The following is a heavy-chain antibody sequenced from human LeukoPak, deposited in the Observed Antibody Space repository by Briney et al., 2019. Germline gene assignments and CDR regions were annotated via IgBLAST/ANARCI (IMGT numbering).Heavy chain of an antibody. CDR1: GFTFSSYE. V-gene: IGHV3-48*03. D-gene: IGHD3-10*01. Sequence: PGGSLRLSCAASGFTFSSYEMNWVRQAPGKGLEWVSYISDSGNTIYYADFVKGRFTISRDNAKNSLYLQMNSLRAEDTAVYYCARRVMVRGVIIMSYFDYWGQGTLVTVSS. CDR3: ARRVMVRGVIIMSYFDY. CDR2: ISDSGNTI. J-gene: IGHJ4*02.